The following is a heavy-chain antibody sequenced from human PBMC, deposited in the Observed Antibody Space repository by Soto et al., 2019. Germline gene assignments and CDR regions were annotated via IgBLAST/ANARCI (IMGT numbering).Heavy chain of an antibody. Sequence: ASVKVSCKASGYTFTSYYMHWVRQAPGQGREWMGIINPSGGSTSYAQKFQGRVTMTRDTSTSTVYMELSSLRSEDTAVYYCARDADFWSGYYTAPGYWGQGTLVTVSS. D-gene: IGHD3-3*01. CDR3: ARDADFWSGYYTAPGY. V-gene: IGHV1-46*01. CDR2: INPSGGST. J-gene: IGHJ4*02. CDR1: GYTFTSYY.